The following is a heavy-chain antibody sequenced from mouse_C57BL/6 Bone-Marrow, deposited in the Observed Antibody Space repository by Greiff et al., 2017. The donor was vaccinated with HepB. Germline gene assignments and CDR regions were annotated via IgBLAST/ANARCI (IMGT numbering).Heavy chain of an antibody. CDR1: GFNIKDDY. Sequence: DVHLVESGAELVRPGASVKLSCTASGFNIKDDYMHWVKQRPEQGLEWIGWIDPENGDTEYASKFQGKATITADTSSNTAYLQLSSLTSEDTAVYYCTTDYYGSSYGYWGQGTTLTVSS. J-gene: IGHJ2*01. CDR2: IDPENGDT. D-gene: IGHD1-1*01. CDR3: TTDYYGSSYGY. V-gene: IGHV14-4*01.